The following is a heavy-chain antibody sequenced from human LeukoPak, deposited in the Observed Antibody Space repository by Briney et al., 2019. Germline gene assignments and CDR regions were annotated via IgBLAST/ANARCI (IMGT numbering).Heavy chain of an antibody. CDR1: GFTFSSSS. D-gene: IGHD2-2*01. CDR3: ARGYCSSTTCTSGYYYGMDV. V-gene: IGHV3-30-3*01. Sequence: PGGFLRLSCAASGFTFSSSSMHWVRQAPGKGLEWVAVMSYDESMQYYADSVKGRFIISRDNSRNTLYLQMNSLRTEDTAVYYCARGYCSSTTCTSGYYYGMDVWGQGTTVTVSS. J-gene: IGHJ6*02. CDR2: MSYDESMQ.